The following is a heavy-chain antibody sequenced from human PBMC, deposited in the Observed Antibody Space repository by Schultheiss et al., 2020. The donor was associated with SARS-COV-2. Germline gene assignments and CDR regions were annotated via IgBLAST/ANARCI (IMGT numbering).Heavy chain of an antibody. Sequence: GESLKISCAASGFTFSSYGMHWVRQAPGKGLEWVAVISYDGSNKYYADSVKGRFTISRDNSKNTLYLQMNSLRAEDTAVYYCAKDRGGRYSGYDYYYYGMDVWGQGTTVTVSS. CDR3: AKDRGGRYSGYDYYYYGMDV. CDR2: ISYDGSNK. V-gene: IGHV3-30*18. CDR1: GFTFSSYG. D-gene: IGHD5-12*01. J-gene: IGHJ6*02.